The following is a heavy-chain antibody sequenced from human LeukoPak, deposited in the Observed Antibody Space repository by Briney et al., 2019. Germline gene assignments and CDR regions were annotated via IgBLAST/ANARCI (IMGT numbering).Heavy chain of an antibody. J-gene: IGHJ3*02. CDR1: GFTVSSSY. CDR3: ARGGPISLANNPLGAFDI. D-gene: IGHD1-14*01. V-gene: IGHV3-66*01. CDR2: IYSGGST. Sequence: PGGSLRLSCAASGFTVSSSYMSWVRQAPGKGLEWVSVIYSGGSTYYADSVKGRFTISRDNSKNTLYLQMNSRRAEDTAVYYCARGGPISLANNPLGAFDIWGQGTMVSVSS.